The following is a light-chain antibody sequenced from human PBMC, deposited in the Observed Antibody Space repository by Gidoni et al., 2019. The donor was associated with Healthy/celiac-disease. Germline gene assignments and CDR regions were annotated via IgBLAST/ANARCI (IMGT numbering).Light chain of an antibody. CDR3: QQYNNWPPR. CDR1: QSVSSN. J-gene: IGKJ2*03. V-gene: IGKV3-15*01. Sequence: EIVMTQSPATLSVSPGERATLSCRASQSVSSNLAWYQQKPGQAPRLLIYGASTRATGIPARFSGSGSGTEFTLTISSLQSEDFAVYYCQQYNNWPPRFGQXTKLEIK. CDR2: GAS.